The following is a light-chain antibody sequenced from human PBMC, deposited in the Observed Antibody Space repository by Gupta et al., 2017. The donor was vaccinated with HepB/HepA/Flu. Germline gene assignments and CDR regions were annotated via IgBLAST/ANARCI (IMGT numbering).Light chain of an antibody. J-gene: IGLJ1*01. CDR3: AAWDDSRSSYV. V-gene: IGLV1-47*01. CDR1: SSSIGSNS. CDR2: GNN. Sequence: QSVLTQSPSASGTPGQRVTISCSGSSSSIGSNSVYWYQQLPGTAPKLLIYGNNQRPSGVPDRFSGSKSGTSASLAISGLRSEDEADYYCAAWDDSRSSYVFGTATEVTVL.